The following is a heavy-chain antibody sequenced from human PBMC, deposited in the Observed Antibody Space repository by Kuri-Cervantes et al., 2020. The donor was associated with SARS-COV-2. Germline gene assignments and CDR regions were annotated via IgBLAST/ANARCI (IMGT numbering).Heavy chain of an antibody. CDR1: EFTFSSYT. CDR3: AKDQYSSGWYPHY. Sequence: GESLKISCAASEFTFSSYTMHWVRQAPGKGLEWVAVISYDGSNKYYADSVKGRFTISRDNSKNTLYLQMNSLRAEDTAIYYCAKDQYSSGWYPHYWGQGIRVNGYS. J-gene: IGHJ4*02. CDR2: ISYDGSNK. D-gene: IGHD6-19*01. V-gene: IGHV3-30*07.